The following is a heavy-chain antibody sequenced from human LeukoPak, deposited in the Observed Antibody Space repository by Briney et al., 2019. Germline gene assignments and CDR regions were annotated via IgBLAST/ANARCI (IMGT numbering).Heavy chain of an antibody. V-gene: IGHV1-2*02. J-gene: IGHJ5*02. CDR2: INPNSGGT. Sequence: ASVKVSCKASGYTFTGYYMHWVRQAPGQGLEWMGWINPNSGGTNYAQKFQGRVTMTRDTSISTAYMELSRLRSDDTAVYYCARGLVVPAAISWFDPWGQGTLVTVSS. CDR3: ARGLVVPAAISWFDP. CDR1: GYTFTGYY. D-gene: IGHD2-2*01.